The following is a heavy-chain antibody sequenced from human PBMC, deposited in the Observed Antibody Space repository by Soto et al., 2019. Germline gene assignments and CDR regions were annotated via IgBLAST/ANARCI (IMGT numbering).Heavy chain of an antibody. D-gene: IGHD3-3*01. Sequence: GGSLRLSCAASGFTFSSYGMHWVRQAPGKGLEWVAVISYDGSNKYYADSVKGRFTISRDNSKNTLYLQMNSLRAEDTAVYYCAKDMTQYYDFWSGYFTLGTSDAFDIWGQGTMVTVSS. CDR2: ISYDGSNK. J-gene: IGHJ3*02. CDR1: GFTFSSYG. V-gene: IGHV3-30*18. CDR3: AKDMTQYYDFWSGYFTLGTSDAFDI.